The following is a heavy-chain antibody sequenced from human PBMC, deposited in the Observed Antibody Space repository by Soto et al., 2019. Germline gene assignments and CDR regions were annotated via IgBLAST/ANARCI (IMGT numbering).Heavy chain of an antibody. CDR3: VRDSRRTGVKYFYGFDA. CDR2: IYYRGAT. CDR1: GGSVTNGIYY. Sequence: SETLSLTCNVSGGSVTNGIYYWSWIRQPPGRGLEWIGYIYYRGATKYNPSLESRVSISVDTPKNQFSLKLTSVTAADTAVYYCVRDSRRTGVKYFYGFDAWGQGNTVT. J-gene: IGHJ6*02. D-gene: IGHD3-10*01. V-gene: IGHV4-61*01.